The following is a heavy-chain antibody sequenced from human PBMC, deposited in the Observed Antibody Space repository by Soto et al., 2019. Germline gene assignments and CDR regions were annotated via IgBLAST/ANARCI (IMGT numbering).Heavy chain of an antibody. CDR1: GGSIARTNW. D-gene: IGHD2-15*01. CDR2: IYHSGNI. V-gene: IGHV4-4*02. J-gene: IGHJ4*02. Sequence: SENLSLTLDVSGGSIARTNWWTWVRQAPGKGLEWIGEIYHSGNINSNPSLKSRLSISVDKSKNQFSLRLRSVTAADKAVYYCARGGGYDSFDFWGQGIQVGVSS. CDR3: ARGGGYDSFDF.